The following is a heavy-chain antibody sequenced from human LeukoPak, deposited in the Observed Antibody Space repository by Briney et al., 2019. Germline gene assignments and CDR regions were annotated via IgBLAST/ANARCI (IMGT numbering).Heavy chain of an antibody. CDR3: ARWGLRYFEGPFDY. V-gene: IGHV4-59*01. CDR1: GGPISSYY. Sequence: PSETLSLTCPVSGGPISSYYWSWIPQPPGEGLEWIGYIYYSGSTNYNPSLKSRVTISVDTSKNQFSLKLSSVTAADTAVYYCARWGLRYFEGPFDYWGQGTLVTVSS. CDR2: IYYSGST. J-gene: IGHJ4*02. D-gene: IGHD3-9*01.